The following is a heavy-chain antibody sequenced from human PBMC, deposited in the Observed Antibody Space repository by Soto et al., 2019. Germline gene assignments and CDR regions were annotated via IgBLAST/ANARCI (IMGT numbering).Heavy chain of an antibody. CDR3: AQSGSYFHFDY. Sequence: QVQLVESGGGVVQPGRSLRLSCAASGFTFSSYRMHWVRQAPGKGLELVALILYDGSNEVYADSVKGRFTISRDNSKNTLSLQMNSLRAEDTAVYYCAQSGSYFHFDYWGQGTLVTVSS. J-gene: IGHJ4*02. CDR2: ILYDGSNE. D-gene: IGHD1-26*01. CDR1: GFTFSSYR. V-gene: IGHV3-30*18.